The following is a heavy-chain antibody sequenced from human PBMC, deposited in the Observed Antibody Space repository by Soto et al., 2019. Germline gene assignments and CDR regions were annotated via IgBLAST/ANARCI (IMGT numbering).Heavy chain of an antibody. Sequence: PGGSLRLSCAASGFTFSSYAMSWVRQAPGKGLEWVSAISGSGGSTYYADSVKGRFTISRDNSKNTLYLQMNSLRAEDTAVYYCAKDPRFIAVAGSNWFDPWGQGTLVTVPS. J-gene: IGHJ5*02. CDR3: AKDPRFIAVAGSNWFDP. D-gene: IGHD6-19*01. V-gene: IGHV3-23*01. CDR1: GFTFSSYA. CDR2: ISGSGGST.